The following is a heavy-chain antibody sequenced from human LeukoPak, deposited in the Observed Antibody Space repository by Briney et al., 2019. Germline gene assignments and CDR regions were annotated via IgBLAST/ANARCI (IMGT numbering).Heavy chain of an antibody. CDR2: IYHSVST. Sequence: PSDTRSLTFAVSGGSISSTNWWRWVRQPPGKGLEWVWEIYHSVSTNYNPSLKSRVTISVNKSKTQFSLKLTSVTAADTAVYYCARAPHPTPVAGLDYWGQGNLVTVSS. D-gene: IGHD2-15*01. CDR1: GGSISSTNW. V-gene: IGHV4-4*02. CDR3: ARAPHPTPVAGLDY. J-gene: IGHJ4*02.